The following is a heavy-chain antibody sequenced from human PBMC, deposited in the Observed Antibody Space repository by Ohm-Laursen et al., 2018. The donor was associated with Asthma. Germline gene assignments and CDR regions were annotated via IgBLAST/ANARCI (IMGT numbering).Heavy chain of an antibody. Sequence: DSVKGRFTISRDNSKNTLSLQMNSLRADDTAVYYCAREPPTLHPYYFDLWGQGTLVTVSS. V-gene: IGHV3-30*07. J-gene: IGHJ4*02. CDR3: AREPPTLHPYYFDL.